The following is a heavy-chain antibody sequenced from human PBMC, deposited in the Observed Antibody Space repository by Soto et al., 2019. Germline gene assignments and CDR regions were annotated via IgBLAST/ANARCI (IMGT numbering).Heavy chain of an antibody. V-gene: IGHV4-59*01. CDR1: GGSISSYY. Sequence: LSLTCTVSGGSISSYYWSWIRQPPGKGLEWIGYIYSSGSTNYNPSLKSRITISVDTSKNQFSLKLSSVTAADTAVYYCARGGSSWLEYFQHWGQGTLVTVSS. D-gene: IGHD6-13*01. CDR3: ARGGSSWLEYFQH. CDR2: IYSSGST. J-gene: IGHJ1*01.